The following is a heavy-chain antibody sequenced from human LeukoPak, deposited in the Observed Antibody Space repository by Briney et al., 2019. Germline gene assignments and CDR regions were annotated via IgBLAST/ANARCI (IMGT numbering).Heavy chain of an antibody. CDR2: IYHSGTT. Sequence: SGTLSLTCAVSGGSISTNHYWWSWDRQPPGKGLEWIGEIYHSGTTNYNSSLTSRITISVDKSKNQFSLKLSSVTAADTAVYYCARHKEESGAYRPNDYWGQGTLVTVSS. D-gene: IGHD1-1*01. CDR3: ARHKEESGAYRPNDY. V-gene: IGHV4-4*02. CDR1: GGSISTNHYW. J-gene: IGHJ4*02.